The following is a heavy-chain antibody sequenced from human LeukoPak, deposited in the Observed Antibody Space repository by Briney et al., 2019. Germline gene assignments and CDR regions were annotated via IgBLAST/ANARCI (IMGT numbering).Heavy chain of an antibody. D-gene: IGHD5-12*01. J-gene: IGHJ6*02. V-gene: IGHV4-59*08. Sequence: SETLSLTCTVSGGSISDSYWSWIRQPPGKALECLAYIFHTGDINYNPSLKSRVTISVDTSKNQFSLKLSSVTAADTAVYYCARQGVGYSGSASKRYYYAMDVWGQGTTVTVSS. CDR3: ARQGVGYSGSASKRYYYAMDV. CDR2: IFHTGDI. CDR1: GGSISDSY.